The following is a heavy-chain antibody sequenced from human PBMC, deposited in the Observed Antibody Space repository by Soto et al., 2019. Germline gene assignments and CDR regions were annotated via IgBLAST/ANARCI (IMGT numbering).Heavy chain of an antibody. CDR2: ISNDGSQT. CDR1: GFIFSSFA. J-gene: IGHJ4*02. Sequence: VQLAESGGDVVQPGRYLRLSCAASGFIFSSFALHWVRQTPDKGLEWVAFISNDGSQTYYADSVKGRFTISRDNSNNSLTLQMDRLRPEDTARYYCARDPYFDYMYGTPDYWGQGTLVAVSS. V-gene: IGHV3-30-3*01. D-gene: IGHD3-16*01. CDR3: ARDPYFDYMYGTPDY.